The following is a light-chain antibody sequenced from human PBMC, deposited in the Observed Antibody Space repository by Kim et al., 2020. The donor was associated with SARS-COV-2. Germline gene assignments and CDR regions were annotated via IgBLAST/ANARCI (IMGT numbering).Light chain of an antibody. V-gene: IGLV3-19*01. J-gene: IGLJ1*01. CDR3: SSRDSSGDHYV. Sequence: AFGRTTRMTSQEDSIRSYYATWYQQKPRQAPVLVIYCKSNRPSGSPDRFSGSTSGDTASLTITGAQAEDEADYYCSSRDSSGDHYVFGTGTKVTVL. CDR2: CKS. CDR1: SIRSYY.